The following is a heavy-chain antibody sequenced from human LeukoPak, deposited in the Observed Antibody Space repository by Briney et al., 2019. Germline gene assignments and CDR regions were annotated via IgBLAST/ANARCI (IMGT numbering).Heavy chain of an antibody. Sequence: ASVTVSCTASGGTFSSYAISWVRQAPGQGLEWMGRIIPILGIANYAQKFQGRVTITADKSTSTAYMELSSLRSEDTAVYYCARAGRWELPPYDFDYWGQGTLVTVSS. J-gene: IGHJ4*02. D-gene: IGHD1-26*01. V-gene: IGHV1-69*10. CDR1: GGTFSSYA. CDR3: ARAGRWELPPYDFDY. CDR2: IIPILGIA.